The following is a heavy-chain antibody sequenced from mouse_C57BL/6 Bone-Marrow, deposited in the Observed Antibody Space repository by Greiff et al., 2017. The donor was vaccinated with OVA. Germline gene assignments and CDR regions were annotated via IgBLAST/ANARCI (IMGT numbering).Heavy chain of an antibody. D-gene: IGHD1-1*01. V-gene: IGHV1-54*01. CDR3: ARTPGSSPDD. CDR2: INPGSGGT. Sequence: QVQLKESGAELVRPGTSVKVSCKASGYAFTNYLIEWVKQRPGQGLEWIGVINPGSGGTNYNEKFKGKATLTADKSSSTAYMQLSSLTSEDSAVYFCARTPGSSPDDWGQGTTLTVSS. J-gene: IGHJ2*01. CDR1: GYAFTNYL.